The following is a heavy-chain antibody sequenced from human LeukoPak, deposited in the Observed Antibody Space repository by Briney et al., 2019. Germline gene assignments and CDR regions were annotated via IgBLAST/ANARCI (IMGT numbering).Heavy chain of an antibody. CDR1: GFTFSSYG. V-gene: IGHV3-30*02. Sequence: GGSLRLSCAASGFTFSSYGMHWVRQAPGKGLEWVALIRYDGSNKYYADSVKGRFTISRDNSKNTLYLQMNSLRAEDTAVYYCAKDLLAVAGLFDYWGQGTLVTVSS. D-gene: IGHD6-19*01. CDR2: IRYDGSNK. CDR3: AKDLLAVAGLFDY. J-gene: IGHJ4*02.